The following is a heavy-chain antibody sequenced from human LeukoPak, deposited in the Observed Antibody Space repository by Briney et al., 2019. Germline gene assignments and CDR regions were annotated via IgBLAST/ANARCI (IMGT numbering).Heavy chain of an antibody. D-gene: IGHD2-2*01. CDR3: ASRLNDIVVVPAAHFDY. CDR1: GYTFTSYG. J-gene: IGHJ4*02. CDR2: ISAYNGNT. Sequence: ASVKVSCKASGYTFTSYGISWVRQAPGQGLEWMGWISAYNGNTNFAQKLQGRVTMTTDSSTGTAYMELRSLRSDDTAVYYCASRLNDIVVVPAAHFDYWGQGTLVTVSS. V-gene: IGHV1-18*01.